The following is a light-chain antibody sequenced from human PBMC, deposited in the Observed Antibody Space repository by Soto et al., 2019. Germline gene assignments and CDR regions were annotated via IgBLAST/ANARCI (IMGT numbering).Light chain of an antibody. V-gene: IGLV2-11*01. CDR3: CSYAGTFYV. Sequence: LTQPRSVSGSPGQSVTISCTGTSSDVGGYNYVSWYQQHPGTAPKLMIYDVSKRPSGVPDRFSGSKSGNTASLTISGLQAEDEADYYCCSYAGTFYVFGTGTKVTVL. J-gene: IGLJ1*01. CDR2: DVS. CDR1: SSDVGGYNY.